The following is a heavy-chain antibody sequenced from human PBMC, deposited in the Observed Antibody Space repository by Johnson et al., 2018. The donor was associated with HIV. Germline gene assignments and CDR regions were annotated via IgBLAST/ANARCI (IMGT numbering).Heavy chain of an antibody. J-gene: IGHJ3*02. Sequence: EVQLVESGGGLVKPGGSLRLSCAASGFTFSMYAMHWVRQAPGKGLEYVSAISSNGGSTYYADSVKGRFTISRDNAKNTLYLQMNSLRAEDTAVFYCARDAKVGYGDAFDIWGHGTMVTVSS. V-gene: IGHV3-64*07. CDR3: ARDAKVGYGDAFDI. CDR2: ISSNGGST. D-gene: IGHD5-12*01. CDR1: GFTFSMYA.